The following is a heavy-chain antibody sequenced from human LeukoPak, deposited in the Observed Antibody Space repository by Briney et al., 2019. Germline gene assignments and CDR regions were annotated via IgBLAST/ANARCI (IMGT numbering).Heavy chain of an antibody. J-gene: IGHJ6*03. D-gene: IGHD3-10*01. CDR2: IIPIFGTA. CDR3: ARGDLWFGESGPYYYYYMDV. Sequence: ASVKVSCKASGGTFSSYAISWVRQAPGQGLEWMGGIIPIFGTANYAQKFQGRVTITADKSTSTAYMELSSLRSEDTAVYYCARGDLWFGESGPYYYYYMDVWGKGTTVTVSS. CDR1: GGTFSSYA. V-gene: IGHV1-69*06.